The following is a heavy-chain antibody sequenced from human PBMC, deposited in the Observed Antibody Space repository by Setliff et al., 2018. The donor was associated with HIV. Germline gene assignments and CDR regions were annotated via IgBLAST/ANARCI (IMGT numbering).Heavy chain of an antibody. Sequence: GGSLRLSCAASGFTFRHYSMNWVRQAPGKGLEWFSSITNRSDTLYADSVKGRFTISRDNAKNSLYLQMNSLRVEDTALYYCARDLNWGFDYWGQGTLVTVSS. CDR2: ITNRSDT. CDR3: ARDLNWGFDY. CDR1: GFTFRHYS. J-gene: IGHJ4*02. V-gene: IGHV3-21*01. D-gene: IGHD7-27*01.